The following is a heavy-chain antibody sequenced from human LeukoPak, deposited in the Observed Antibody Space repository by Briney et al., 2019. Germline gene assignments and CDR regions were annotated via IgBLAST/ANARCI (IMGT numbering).Heavy chain of an antibody. D-gene: IGHD5-18*01. J-gene: IGHJ4*02. CDR1: GFTFSTYS. Sequence: GGSLRLSCAASGFTFSTYSMNWVRQAPGKGLESVSSINGNGDSTYYAKFVNGRFSISRDNSRTTLYLQMGSLRADDMAVYYCAREDTAMATSFDYWGQGTLVTVSS. V-gene: IGHV3-64*01. CDR2: INGNGDST. CDR3: AREDTAMATSFDY.